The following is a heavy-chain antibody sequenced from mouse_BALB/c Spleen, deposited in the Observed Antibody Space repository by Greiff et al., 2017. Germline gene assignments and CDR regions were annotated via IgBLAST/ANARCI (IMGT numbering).Heavy chain of an antibody. CDR3: AREPQYGNYRWAMDY. CDR2: INPSSGYT. CDR1: GYTFTSYT. V-gene: IGHV1-4*01. J-gene: IGHJ4*01. D-gene: IGHD2-10*02. Sequence: QVQLKESGAELARPGASVKMSCKASGYTFTSYTMHWVKQRPGQGLEWIGYINPSSGYTNYNQKFKDKATLTADKSSSTAYMQLSSLTSEDSAVYYCAREPQYGNYRWAMDYWGQGTSVTVSS.